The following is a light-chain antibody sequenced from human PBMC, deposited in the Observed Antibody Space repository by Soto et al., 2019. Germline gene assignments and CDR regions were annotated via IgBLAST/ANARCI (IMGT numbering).Light chain of an antibody. CDR1: QSVSSN. J-gene: IGKJ1*01. CDR2: GAS. CDR3: QQYNNWPRT. Sequence: IVMTQSRATLSVSPGERATLSCRASQSVSSNLAWFQQKPGQAPRLLIYGASTRATGIPARFSGSGSGTEFTLTISSLQSEDFAVYYCQQYNNWPRTFGQGTKVDIK. V-gene: IGKV3-15*01.